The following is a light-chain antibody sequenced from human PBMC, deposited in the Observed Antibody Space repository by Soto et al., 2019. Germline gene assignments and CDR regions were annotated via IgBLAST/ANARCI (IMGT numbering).Light chain of an antibody. CDR3: SSYTTSRNVV. V-gene: IGLV2-14*03. CDR2: DVS. CDR1: SSDVGAYNY. Sequence: QSALTQPASVSGSPGQSITISCTGTSSDVGAYNYVSWYQQHPGQVPKVMIFDVSSRPSGVSNRFSGSKSGNTASLTISGLQAEDEADYYCSSYTTSRNVVFGGGTKVTVL. J-gene: IGLJ2*01.